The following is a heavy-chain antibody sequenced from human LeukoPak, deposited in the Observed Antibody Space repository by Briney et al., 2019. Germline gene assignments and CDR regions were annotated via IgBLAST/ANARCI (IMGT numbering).Heavy chain of an antibody. CDR3: TTCSTTSCYVWGHAFDI. CDR1: GFTFSNAW. D-gene: IGHD2-2*01. V-gene: IGHV3-15*01. J-gene: IGHJ3*02. CDR2: IKSKTDGGTT. Sequence: GGSLRLSCAASGFTFSNAWMGWVRQAPGKGLEWIGRIKSKTDGGTTDYSAPVEGRFTISRDESQNTVYLQMNSLKTEDTAVYYCTTCSTTSCYVWGHAFDIWGQGTMVTVSS.